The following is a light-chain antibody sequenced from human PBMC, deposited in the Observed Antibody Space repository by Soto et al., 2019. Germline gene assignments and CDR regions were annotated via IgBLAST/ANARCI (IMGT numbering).Light chain of an antibody. CDR3: QQRSNWPPIT. V-gene: IGKV3-11*01. Sequence: EIVLTQSPATLSFSPGERATLSCRASQSVSSYLAWYQRKPGQAPRLLIYDASNRATVIPARFSGSGSGTDVAHTISSLEPEDFAVYYFQQRSNWPPITFGQGTRLAIK. CDR2: DAS. CDR1: QSVSSY. J-gene: IGKJ5*01.